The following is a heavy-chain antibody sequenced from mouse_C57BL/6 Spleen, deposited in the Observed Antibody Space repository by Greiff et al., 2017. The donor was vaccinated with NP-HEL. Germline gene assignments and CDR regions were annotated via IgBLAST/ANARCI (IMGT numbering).Heavy chain of an antibody. CDR2: ISDGGSYT. CDR1: GFTFSSYA. Sequence: EVKLVESGGGLVKPGGSLKLSCAASGFTFSSYAMSWVRQTPEKRLEWVATISDGGSYTYYPDNVKGRFTISRDNAKNNLYLQMSHLKSEDTAMYYCAKLGRGFAYWGQGTLVTVYA. D-gene: IGHD4-1*01. J-gene: IGHJ3*01. V-gene: IGHV5-4*03. CDR3: AKLGRGFAY.